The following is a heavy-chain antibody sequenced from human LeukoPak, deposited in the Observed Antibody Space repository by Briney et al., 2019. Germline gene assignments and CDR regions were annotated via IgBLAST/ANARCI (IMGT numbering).Heavy chain of an antibody. CDR2: ITWNSDDM. J-gene: IGHJ4*02. D-gene: IGHD1-1*01. CDR1: GFSFEAYG. CDR3: TRVTSWRTGFDY. Sequence: GGSLRLSCAASGFSFEAYGMYWVRQAPGKGLEWVSGITWNSDDMAYADSVKGRFTISRDNAKNCLYLQLNSLTVEDTALYYCTRVTSWRTGFDYWGQGTLVTVSS. V-gene: IGHV3-9*01.